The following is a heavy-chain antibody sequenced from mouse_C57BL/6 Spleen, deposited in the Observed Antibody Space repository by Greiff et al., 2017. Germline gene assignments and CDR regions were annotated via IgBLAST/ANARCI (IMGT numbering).Heavy chain of an antibody. V-gene: IGHV1-18*01. D-gene: IGHD6-1*01. CDR3: ARGAGASYAMDY. Sequence: EVKLQESGPELVKPGASVKIPCKASGYTFTDYNMDWVKQSHGKSLEWIGDINPNNGGTIYNQKFKGKATLTVDKSSSTAYMELRSLTSEDTAVYYCARGAGASYAMDYWGQGTSVTVSS. CDR2: INPNNGGT. J-gene: IGHJ4*01. CDR1: GYTFTDYN.